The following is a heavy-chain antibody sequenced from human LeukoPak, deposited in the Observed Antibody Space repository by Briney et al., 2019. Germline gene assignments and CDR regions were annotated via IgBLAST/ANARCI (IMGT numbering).Heavy chain of an antibody. CDR1: GFTFSDYY. J-gene: IGHJ4*02. D-gene: IGHD5-12*01. CDR3: ARDSRRRGYSGYDPFDY. Sequence: PGGSLRLSCAAFGFTFSDYYMSWIRQAPGKGLEWFSYISSSGSTIYYADSVKGRFTISRDNAKNSLYLQMNSLRAEDTAVYYCARDSRRRGYSGYDPFDYWGQGTLVTVSS. CDR2: ISSSGSTI. V-gene: IGHV3-11*01.